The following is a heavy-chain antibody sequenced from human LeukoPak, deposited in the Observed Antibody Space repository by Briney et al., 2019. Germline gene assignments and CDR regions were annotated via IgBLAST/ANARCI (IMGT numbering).Heavy chain of an antibody. CDR2: IYDSGST. D-gene: IGHD2-15*01. J-gene: IGHJ3*02. Sequence: SQTLSLTCTVSGASIRSGDYYWSWIRQPPGKGLEWIGYIYDSGSTYYNPSLKSRITISVDTSENRFSLKLSSVTATDTAVYYCARDCSGGSCYGAFGIWGQGTMVTVSS. CDR1: GASIRSGDYY. CDR3: ARDCSGGSCYGAFGI. V-gene: IGHV4-30-4*01.